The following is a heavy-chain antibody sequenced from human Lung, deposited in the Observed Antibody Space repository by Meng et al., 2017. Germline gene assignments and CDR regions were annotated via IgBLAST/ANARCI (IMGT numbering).Heavy chain of an antibody. J-gene: IGHJ4*02. CDR2: IWYDGSNK. D-gene: IGHD6-13*01. Sequence: QVQLVESGGGVVQSGRSRRLSCAASVFTFSSYGMHGVCQAPGKGLEWLAVIWYDGSNKYYADSVKGRFTISRDNSKNTLYLQMNSLRAEDTAVYYCARGRYSSSSAVVDYWGQGTLVTVSS. CDR3: ARGRYSSSSAVVDY. CDR1: VFTFSSYG. V-gene: IGHV3-33*01.